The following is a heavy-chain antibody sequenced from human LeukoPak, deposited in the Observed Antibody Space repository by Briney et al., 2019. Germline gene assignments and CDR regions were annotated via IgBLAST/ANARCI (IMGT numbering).Heavy chain of an antibody. CDR3: AAGYDSSGYQFDY. CDR1: GGSISSYY. V-gene: IGHV4-59*01. J-gene: IGHJ4*02. Sequence: SETLSLTCTVSGGSISSYYWSWIRQPPGKGLEWIGYIYYSGSTNYNPSLKSRVTISVDTSKNQFSLKLSSVTAADTAVYYCAAGYDSSGYQFDYWGQGTVVTVSS. CDR2: IYYSGST. D-gene: IGHD3-22*01.